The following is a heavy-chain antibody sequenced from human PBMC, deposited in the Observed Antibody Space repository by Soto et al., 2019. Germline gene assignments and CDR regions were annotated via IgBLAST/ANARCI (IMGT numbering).Heavy chain of an antibody. J-gene: IGHJ5*02. Sequence: SETLSLTCAVYGGSFSGYYWSRIRQPPWKGLEWIGEINHSGSTNYNPSLKSRVTISVDTSKNQFSLKLSSVTAADTAVYYCARGTERLWFDPWGQGTLVTVSS. D-gene: IGHD1-1*01. CDR2: INHSGST. CDR1: GGSFSGYY. CDR3: ARGTERLWFDP. V-gene: IGHV4-34*01.